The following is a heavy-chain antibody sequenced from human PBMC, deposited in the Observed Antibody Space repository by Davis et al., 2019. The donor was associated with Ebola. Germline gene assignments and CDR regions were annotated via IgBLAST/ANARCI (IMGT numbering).Heavy chain of an antibody. CDR1: GYTFTSYY. V-gene: IGHV1-46*01. CDR3: ARDLGYGIVGATAGY. CDR2: INPSGGST. Sequence: ASVKVSCKASGYTFTSYYMHWVRQAPGQGLEWMGIINPSGGSTSYAQKFQGRVTMTRDTSTSAVYMELSSLRSEDTAVYYCARDLGYGIVGATAGYWGQGTLVTVSS. D-gene: IGHD1-26*01. J-gene: IGHJ4*02.